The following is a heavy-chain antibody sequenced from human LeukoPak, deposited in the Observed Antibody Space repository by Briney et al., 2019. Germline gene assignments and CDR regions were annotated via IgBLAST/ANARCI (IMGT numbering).Heavy chain of an antibody. CDR2: INTDGSST. CDR3: ARDREFCISTSCYKPLDY. V-gene: IGHV3-74*01. Sequence: GGSLRLSCAASGFTFSSFWMHWVRQAPGEGLVWVSRINTDGSSTTYADSVKGRFTISRDNAKNTLYLQINSLRAEDTAVYYCARDREFCISTSCYKPLDYWGQGTLVTVSS. D-gene: IGHD2-2*02. CDR1: GFTFSSFW. J-gene: IGHJ4*02.